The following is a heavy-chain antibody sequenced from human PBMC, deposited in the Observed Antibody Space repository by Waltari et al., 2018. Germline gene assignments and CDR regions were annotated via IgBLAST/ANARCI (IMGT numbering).Heavy chain of an antibody. CDR2: ISYDGSNK. CDR3: AKEGVTTTVTTYDYYYYYMDV. D-gene: IGHD4-17*01. V-gene: IGHV3-30*18. Sequence: QVQLVESGGGVVQPGRSLRLSCAASGFTFSSYGMHWVRPAPGKGLEWVAVISYDGSNKYYADSVKGRFTISRDNSKNTLYLQMNSLRAEDTAVYYCAKEGVTTTVTTYDYYYYYMDVWGKGTTVTVSS. J-gene: IGHJ6*03. CDR1: GFTFSSYG.